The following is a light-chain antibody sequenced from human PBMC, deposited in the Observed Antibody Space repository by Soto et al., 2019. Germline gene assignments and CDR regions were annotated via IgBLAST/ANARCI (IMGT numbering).Light chain of an antibody. Sequence: DIQMTQSPSTLSASVGDRVTITCRASESIRTWLAWYQHKPGKAPKFLIYDASSLESGVPSRFSGSGSGTDFTLTISSLQPEDFATYYCQQSYSTPTFGQGTRLEIK. CDR2: DAS. J-gene: IGKJ5*01. V-gene: IGKV1-5*01. CDR1: ESIRTW. CDR3: QQSYSTPT.